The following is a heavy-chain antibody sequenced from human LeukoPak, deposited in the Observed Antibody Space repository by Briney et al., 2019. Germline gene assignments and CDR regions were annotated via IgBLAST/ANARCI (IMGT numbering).Heavy chain of an antibody. CDR2: INHSGST. CDR3: ARGGDYDILTGYYNVDAFDI. J-gene: IGHJ3*02. Sequence: SQTLTLTCTVSGGSISSGDYYWSWIRQPPGKGLEWIGEINHSGSTNYNPSLKSRVTISVDTSKNQFSLKLSSVTAADTAVYYCARGGDYDILTGYYNVDAFDIWGQGTMVTVSS. D-gene: IGHD3-9*01. V-gene: IGHV4-30-4*01. CDR1: GGSISSGDYY.